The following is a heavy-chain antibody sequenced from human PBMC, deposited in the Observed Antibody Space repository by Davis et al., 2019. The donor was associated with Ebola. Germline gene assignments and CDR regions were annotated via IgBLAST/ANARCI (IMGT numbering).Heavy chain of an antibody. Sequence: GGSLRLSCAASGFTFSSYWMSWVRQAPGKGLEWVANIKQDGSEKYYVDSVKGRFTISRDNAKNSLYLQMNSLRAEDAALYYCAKDRSSSSYYYYGMDVWGKGTTVTVSS. V-gene: IGHV3-7*03. CDR1: GFTFSSYW. J-gene: IGHJ6*04. D-gene: IGHD6-6*01. CDR3: AKDRSSSSYYYYGMDV. CDR2: IKQDGSEK.